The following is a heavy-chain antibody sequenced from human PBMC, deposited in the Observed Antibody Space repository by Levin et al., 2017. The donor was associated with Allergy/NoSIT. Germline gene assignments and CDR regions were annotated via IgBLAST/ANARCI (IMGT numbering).Heavy chain of an antibody. D-gene: IGHD3-10*01. CDR1: GYTFTSYY. CDR2: INPSGGST. CDR3: ARDSMVRGVNYGMDV. Sequence: ASVKVSCKASGYTFTSYYMHWVRQAPGQGLEWMGIINPSGGSTSYAQKFQGRVTMTRDTSTSTVYMELSSLRSEDTAVYYCARDSMVRGVNYGMDVWGQGTTVTVSS. J-gene: IGHJ6*02. V-gene: IGHV1-46*01.